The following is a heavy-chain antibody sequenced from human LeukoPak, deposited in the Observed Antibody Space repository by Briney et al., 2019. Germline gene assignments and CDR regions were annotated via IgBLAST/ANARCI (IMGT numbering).Heavy chain of an antibody. D-gene: IGHD1-26*01. CDR3: AKEYTGTFSPFPSYFDN. Sequence: GGSLRLSCAASGFSFSNYAMSWVRQAPGKGLEWVSTISGSGGSTYYADSVKGRFTISRDNSKNTLYLQMNSLRPEDTAVYYCAKEYTGTFSPFPSYFDNWGQGTLVTVSS. CDR1: GFSFSNYA. CDR2: ISGSGGST. J-gene: IGHJ4*02. V-gene: IGHV3-23*01.